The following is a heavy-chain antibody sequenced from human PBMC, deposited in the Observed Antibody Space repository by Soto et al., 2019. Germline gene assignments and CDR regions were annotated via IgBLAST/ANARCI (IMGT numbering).Heavy chain of an antibody. D-gene: IGHD2-2*01. CDR1: GYTFTSYG. J-gene: IGHJ5*02. Sequence: ASVKVSCKASGYTFTSYGISWVRQAPGQGLEWMGWISAYNGNTNYAQKLQGRVTMTTDTSTSTACMELRSLRSDDTAVYYCATAETWDIVLVPAAMGNWFDPWG. CDR2: ISAYNGNT. V-gene: IGHV1-18*01. CDR3: ATAETWDIVLVPAAMGNWFDP.